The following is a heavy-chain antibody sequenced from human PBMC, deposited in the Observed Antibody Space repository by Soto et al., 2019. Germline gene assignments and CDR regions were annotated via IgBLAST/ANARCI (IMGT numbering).Heavy chain of an antibody. V-gene: IGHV1-69*13. Sequence: SVKVSCKASGGTFSSYAISWVRQAPGQGLEWMGGIIPIFGTANYAQKFQGRVTITADEPTSTAYMELSSLRSEDTAVYYCAAGICCSFCSCYCHPGDAFDIWCPGTMVTVSS. CDR2: IIPIFGTA. CDR1: GGTFSSYA. D-gene: IGHD2-15*01. CDR3: AAGICCSFCSCYCHPGDAFDI. J-gene: IGHJ3*02.